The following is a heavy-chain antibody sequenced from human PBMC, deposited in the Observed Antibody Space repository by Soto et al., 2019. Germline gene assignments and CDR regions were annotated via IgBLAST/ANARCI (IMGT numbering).Heavy chain of an antibody. V-gene: IGHV3-23*01. CDR3: AKDLGELLFDYFDY. Sequence: GGSLRLSCAASGFAFSSYSMTWVRQAPGKGLEWVSAISAGGGSTYYADSVKGRFTISRDNSKNTLYLQMNSLRAEDTAVYYCAKDLGELLFDYFDYWGQGTLVTVSS. CDR2: ISAGGGST. CDR1: GFAFSSYS. D-gene: IGHD3-10*01. J-gene: IGHJ4*02.